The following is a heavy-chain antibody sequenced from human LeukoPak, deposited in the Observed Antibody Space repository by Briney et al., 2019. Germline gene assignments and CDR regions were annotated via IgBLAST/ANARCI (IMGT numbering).Heavy chain of an antibody. D-gene: IGHD4-23*01. CDR2: ISSSGSTI. Sequence: GGSLRLSCAASGFTFSDYYMSWIRQAPGKGLEWVSYISSSGSTIYYADSVKGRFTISRDNAKNSLYLQMNSLRAEDTAVYYCTIIQVGFRIELRWDYWGQGTLVTVSS. CDR1: GFTFSDYY. J-gene: IGHJ4*02. CDR3: TIIQVGFRIELRWDY. V-gene: IGHV3-11*04.